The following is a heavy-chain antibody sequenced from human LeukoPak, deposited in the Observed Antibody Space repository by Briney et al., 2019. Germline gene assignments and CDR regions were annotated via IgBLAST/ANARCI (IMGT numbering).Heavy chain of an antibody. CDR1: GFTFSSYS. J-gene: IGHJ4*02. CDR3: AKGPIVVVPAAQDY. V-gene: IGHV3-23*01. D-gene: IGHD2-2*01. Sequence: GGSLRLSCAASGFTFSSYSMNWVRQAPGKGLEWVSAISGSGGSTYYADSVKGRFTISRDNSKNTLYLQMNSLRAEDTAVYYCAKGPIVVVPAAQDYWGQGTLVTVSS. CDR2: ISGSGGST.